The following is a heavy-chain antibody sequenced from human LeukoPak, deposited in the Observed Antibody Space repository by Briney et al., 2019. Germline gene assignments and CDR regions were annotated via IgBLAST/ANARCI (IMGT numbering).Heavy chain of an antibody. Sequence: GGSLRLSCAASGFTLSSKVMHWVRQAPGTGLAWVSRIIRDGTGTDYADSVKGRFTISRDIATNTLYLQMNSLRAEDTAVYYCARAVGYGAGSYGFDIWGQGTTVTVSS. D-gene: IGHD3-10*01. V-gene: IGHV3-74*01. CDR2: IIRDGTGT. J-gene: IGHJ3*02. CDR3: ARAVGYGAGSYGFDI. CDR1: GFTLSSKV.